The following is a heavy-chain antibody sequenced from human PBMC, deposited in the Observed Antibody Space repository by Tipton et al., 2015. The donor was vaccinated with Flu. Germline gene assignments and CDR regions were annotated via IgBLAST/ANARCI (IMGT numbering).Heavy chain of an antibody. J-gene: IGHJ1*01. CDR3: AREKDSSGSEYFQH. CDR2: LYDSGIT. V-gene: IGHV4-39*07. CDR1: GGSIGSSTYY. D-gene: IGHD6-19*01. Sequence: TLSLTCTVFGGSIGSSTYYWGWIRQPPGKGLEWIGSLYDSGITYYNPSLKSRVTISLDTSKNQFSLKLISVTAADTAVYYCAREKDSSGSEYFQHWGQGTLVTVSS.